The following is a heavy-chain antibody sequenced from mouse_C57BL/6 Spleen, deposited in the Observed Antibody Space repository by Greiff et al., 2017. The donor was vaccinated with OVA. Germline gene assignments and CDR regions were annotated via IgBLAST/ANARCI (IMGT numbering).Heavy chain of an antibody. J-gene: IGHJ2*01. Sequence: EVHLVESGGGLVKPGGSLKLSCAASGFTFSSYTMSWVRQTPEKRLEWVATISGGGGNIYYPDSVKGRFTISRDNAKNTLYLQMSSLRSEDTAWYYCARHEDGYFYWGQGTTLTVSS. CDR1: GFTFSSYT. D-gene: IGHD2-3*01. CDR2: ISGGGGNI. V-gene: IGHV5-9*01. CDR3: ARHEDGYFY.